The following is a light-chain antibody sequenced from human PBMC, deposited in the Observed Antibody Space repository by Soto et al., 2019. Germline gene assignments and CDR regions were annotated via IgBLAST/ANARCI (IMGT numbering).Light chain of an antibody. CDR2: DVS. CDR3: QHRSDWPWT. J-gene: IGKJ1*01. V-gene: IGKV3-11*01. CDR1: ESVIDD. Sequence: IVLTQAPATLSLSPGERVTLSCRASESVIDDLAWYQQKPGQAPRLLVYDVSNRAAGIPTRCSGGGSGTDFTLTISNVEPEDFAVYYCQHRSDWPWTFGQGTKVDIK.